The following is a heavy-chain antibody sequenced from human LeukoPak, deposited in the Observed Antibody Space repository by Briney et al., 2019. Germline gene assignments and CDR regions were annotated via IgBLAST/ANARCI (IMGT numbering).Heavy chain of an antibody. J-gene: IGHJ4*02. CDR1: GFTFSSYS. D-gene: IGHD4-17*01. CDR3: ARGQPHDYGDYGANFDY. CDR2: ISSSSSYI. V-gene: IGHV3-21*01. Sequence: GGSLRLSCAASGFTFSSYSMNWVRQAPGKGLVWVSSISSSSSYIYYADSVKGRFTISRDNAKNSLYLQMNSLRAEDTAVYYCARGQPHDYGDYGANFDYWGQGTLVTVSS.